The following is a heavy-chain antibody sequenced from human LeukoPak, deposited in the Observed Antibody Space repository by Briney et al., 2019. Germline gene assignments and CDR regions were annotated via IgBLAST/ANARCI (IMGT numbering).Heavy chain of an antibody. D-gene: IGHD1-26*01. CDR2: ISSSSSTI. CDR1: GFTFSSYS. CDR3: ARSVGAGNERDYYYYYGMDV. J-gene: IGHJ6*02. V-gene: IGHV3-48*04. Sequence: HAGGSLRLSCAASGFTFSSYSMNWVRQAPGKGLEWVSYISSSSSTIYYADSVKGRFTISRDNAKNSLYLQMNSLRAEDTAVYYCARSVGAGNERDYYYYYGMDVWGQGTTVTVSS.